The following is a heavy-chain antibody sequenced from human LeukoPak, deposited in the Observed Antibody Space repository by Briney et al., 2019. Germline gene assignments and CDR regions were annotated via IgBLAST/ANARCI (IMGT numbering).Heavy chain of an antibody. V-gene: IGHV3-15*01. CDR1: GFTFSNAG. CDR2: MRSKTDGGTT. CDR3: TTTGGVSVPYYHYGMDV. J-gene: IGHJ6*02. D-gene: IGHD3-10*01. Sequence: GGSPRLSCAASGFTFSNAGMNWVRQAPGKGLEWVGGMRSKTDGGTTDYAAPVNGRFTISRDDSKNTPYLQMNSLKTEDTAVYYCTTTGGVSVPYYHYGMDVWGQGTTVTVSS.